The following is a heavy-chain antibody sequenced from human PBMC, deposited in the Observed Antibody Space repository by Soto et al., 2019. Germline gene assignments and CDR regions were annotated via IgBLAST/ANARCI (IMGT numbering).Heavy chain of an antibody. CDR1: GFTFRRYE. Sequence: PGGSLRLSCAASGFTFRRYEMNWVRQAPGKGLEWVSYISSSGSTKYYADSVKGRFTISRDNAKNSLYLQMNSLRVEDTAVYYCARVGDGYNLNYWGQGTLVTVSS. D-gene: IGHD5-12*01. J-gene: IGHJ4*02. V-gene: IGHV3-48*03. CDR2: ISSSGSTK. CDR3: ARVGDGYNLNY.